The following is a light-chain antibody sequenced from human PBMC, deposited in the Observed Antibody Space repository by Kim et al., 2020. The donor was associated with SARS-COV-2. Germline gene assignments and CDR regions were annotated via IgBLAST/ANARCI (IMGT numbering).Light chain of an antibody. J-gene: IGKJ2*01. Sequence: EIVLTQSPGTMSLSPGARATLSCRASQSVSSSYLAWYQQKPGQAPRLLIYGASSRATGIPDRFSGSGSETDFTLTISRLEPEDFAVYYCQQYGSSSYTLGQGTKLEI. V-gene: IGKV3-20*01. CDR3: QQYGSSSYT. CDR1: QSVSSSY. CDR2: GAS.